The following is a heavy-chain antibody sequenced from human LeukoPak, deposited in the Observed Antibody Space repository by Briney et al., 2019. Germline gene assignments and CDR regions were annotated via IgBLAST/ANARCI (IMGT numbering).Heavy chain of an antibody. CDR1: GFTFDDYA. V-gene: IGHV3-9*01. Sequence: GRSLRLSCAASGFTFDDYAMHWVRQAPGKGLEWVSGISWNSGSIGYVDSVKGRFTISRDNAKNSLYLQMNSLRAEDTALYYCANGRSYYYMDVWGKGTTVTVSS. J-gene: IGHJ6*03. CDR3: ANGRSYYYMDV. CDR2: ISWNSGSI. D-gene: IGHD1-26*01.